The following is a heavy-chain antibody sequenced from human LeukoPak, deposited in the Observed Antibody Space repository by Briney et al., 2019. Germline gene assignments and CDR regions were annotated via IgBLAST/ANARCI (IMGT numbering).Heavy chain of an antibody. CDR2: INPGGGST. V-gene: IGHV1-46*01. J-gene: IGHJ5*02. D-gene: IGHD2-15*01. CDR1: GYTFTSYY. Sequence: ASVKVSCKASGYTFTSYYMHWVRQAPGQGLEWMGIINPGGGSTSYAQKFQGRVTMTRDTSTSTVYMELSSLRSEDTAVYYCARDTRFVGSPFGPWGQGTLVTVSS. CDR3: ARDTRFVGSPFGP.